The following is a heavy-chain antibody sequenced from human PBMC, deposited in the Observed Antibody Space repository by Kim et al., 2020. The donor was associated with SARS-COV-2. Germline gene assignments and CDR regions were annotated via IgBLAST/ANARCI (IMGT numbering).Heavy chain of an antibody. Sequence: SETLSLTCTVSGGSISSPDHYWGWIRQPPGKGLEWIGSLFYSGTTYYNPSLKSRVTISVDTSKNQFSLRLNSVTAADTAVYYCARHSRPVYTSMGFDPWGQGALVFVSS. CDR2: LFYSGTT. J-gene: IGHJ5*02. CDR3: ARHSRPVYTSMGFDP. CDR1: GGSISSPDHY. D-gene: IGHD5-18*01. V-gene: IGHV4-39*01.